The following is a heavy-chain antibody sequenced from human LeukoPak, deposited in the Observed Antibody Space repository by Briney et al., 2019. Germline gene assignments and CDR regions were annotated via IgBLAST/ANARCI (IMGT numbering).Heavy chain of an antibody. CDR2: INSDGSST. J-gene: IGHJ6*03. V-gene: IGHV3-74*01. CDR1: GFTFSSYW. Sequence: PGGSLRLSCAASGFTFSSYWMHWVRQAPGKGLVWVSRINSDGSSTSYADSVKGRFTISRDNAKSTLYLQMNSLRAEDTAVYYCARDFSSSWYYYYYYMDVWGKGTTVTVSS. D-gene: IGHD6-13*01. CDR3: ARDFSSSWYYYYYYMDV.